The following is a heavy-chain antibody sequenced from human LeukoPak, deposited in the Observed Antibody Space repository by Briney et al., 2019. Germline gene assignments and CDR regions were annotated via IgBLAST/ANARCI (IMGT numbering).Heavy chain of an antibody. CDR2: IWCDGSYI. CDR3: ARVPVPTSSGPRYSYMDV. D-gene: IGHD3-22*01. V-gene: IGHV3-30*02. J-gene: IGHJ6*03. Sequence: GCLRLSCAAPGVFFTSYGMYSVRPAPGPGAGWGAFIWCDGSYISYADSVKGRFTISRDTSKNMLYLQMNSLRPEDTAVYFCARVPVPTSSGPRYSYMDVWGKGTTVAVS. CDR1: GVFFTSYG.